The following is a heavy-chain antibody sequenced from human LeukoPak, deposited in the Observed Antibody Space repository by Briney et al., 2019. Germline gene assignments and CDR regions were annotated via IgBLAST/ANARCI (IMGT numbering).Heavy chain of an antibody. Sequence: PGGSLRLSCAASGFTFSSYWMSWVRQAPGKGLEWVANIKQDGSEKYYVDSVKGRFTISRDNAKNSLYLQMNSLRAEDTAVYYCARFIVADGGIRDGMDVWGQGTTVTVSS. J-gene: IGHJ6*02. V-gene: IGHV3-7*01. D-gene: IGHD2-21*01. CDR2: IKQDGSEK. CDR3: ARFIVADGGIRDGMDV. CDR1: GFTFSSYW.